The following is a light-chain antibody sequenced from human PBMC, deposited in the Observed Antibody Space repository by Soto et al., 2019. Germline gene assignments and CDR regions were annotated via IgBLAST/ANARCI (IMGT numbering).Light chain of an antibody. CDR3: SSYTSTSTMV. Sequence: QSALTQPASVSGSPGQSITIACTGTSSDVGGYNYVSWYQQHPGKAPKLMIYEVSNRPSGVSNRFSGSKSANTASLTISRLQPEDEADYYCSSYTSTSTMVFGGGTKLTVL. CDR1: SSDVGGYNY. J-gene: IGLJ2*01. V-gene: IGLV2-14*01. CDR2: EVS.